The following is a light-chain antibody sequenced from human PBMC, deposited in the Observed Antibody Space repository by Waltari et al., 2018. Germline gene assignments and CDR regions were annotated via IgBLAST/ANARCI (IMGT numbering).Light chain of an antibody. J-gene: IGKJ1*01. V-gene: IGKV3-20*01. Sequence: EIVLTQSPGTLSLSPGERPTLSCRASQSVNSDNLAWYQQRHGQAPRLLLYEVYRRASGIPDRFSGSGSGTHFTLTIFSLEPEDFAVYYCQDYGSSRTFGQGTKVEFK. CDR1: QSVNSDN. CDR2: EVY. CDR3: QDYGSSRT.